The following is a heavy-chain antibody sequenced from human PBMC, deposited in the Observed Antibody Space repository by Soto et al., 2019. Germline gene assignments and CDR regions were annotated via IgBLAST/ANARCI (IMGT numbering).Heavy chain of an antibody. CDR2: ISGSGGST. CDR3: AKRTTGMNFDY. CDR1: GFTFSSYA. Sequence: EVQLLESGGGLVQPGGSLRLSCAASGFTFSSYAMTWVRQAPGKGLEWVSVISGSGGSTYYADSVKGRCTISRDNSKNTLYLQMNSLRAEDTAVYYCAKRTTGMNFDYWGQGALVTVSS. J-gene: IGHJ4*02. D-gene: IGHD1-1*01. V-gene: IGHV3-23*01.